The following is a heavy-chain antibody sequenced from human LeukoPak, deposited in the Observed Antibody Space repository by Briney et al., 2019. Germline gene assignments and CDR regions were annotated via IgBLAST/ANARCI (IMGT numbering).Heavy chain of an antibody. CDR3: ARVAGGDAFDI. CDR2: MKPNSGNT. Sequence: ASVKVSCMPYGYTFTSYDINWVRQATGQGLEWVGWMKPNSGNTGYAQKFQGRVTMTRNTSISTAYMELSSLRSEDTAVYYCARVAGGDAFDIWGQGTMVTVSS. J-gene: IGHJ3*02. CDR1: GYTFTSYD. D-gene: IGHD2-8*02. V-gene: IGHV1-8*01.